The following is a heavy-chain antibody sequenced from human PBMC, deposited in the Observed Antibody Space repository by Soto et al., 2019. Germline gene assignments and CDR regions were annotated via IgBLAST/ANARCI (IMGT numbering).Heavy chain of an antibody. CDR2: IYPGDSDT. CDR3: AIQVGGGVIVKYFDY. D-gene: IGHD3-16*02. V-gene: IGHV5-51*01. Sequence: GESLKISCKGSGYSFTSYWIGWVRQMPGKGLEWMGIIYPGDSDTRYSPSFQGQVTISADKSISTAYLQWSSLKASDTAMYYCAIQVGGGVIVKYFDYWGQGTLVTVSS. J-gene: IGHJ4*02. CDR1: GYSFTSYW.